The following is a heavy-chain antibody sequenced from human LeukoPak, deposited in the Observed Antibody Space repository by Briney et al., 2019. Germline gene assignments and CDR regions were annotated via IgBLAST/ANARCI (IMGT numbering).Heavy chain of an antibody. CDR2: IYTSGST. J-gene: IGHJ6*03. D-gene: IGHD5-18*01. V-gene: IGHV4-4*07. Sequence: PSETLSLTCTVSGGSISSYYWSWIRQPPGKGLEWIGRIYTSGSTNYNPSLKSRVTISVDTSKNQFSLKLSSVTAADTAVYYCARGVRYSYGRYYYYYYYMDVWGKGTTVTVSS. CDR1: GGSISSYY. CDR3: ARGVRYSYGRYYYYYYYMDV.